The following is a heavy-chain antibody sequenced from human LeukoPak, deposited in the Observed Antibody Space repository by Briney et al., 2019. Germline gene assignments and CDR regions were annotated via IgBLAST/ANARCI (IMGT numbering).Heavy chain of an antibody. CDR1: GFTFSSYA. CDR3: AKDIRYYDSSGYPILDY. J-gene: IGHJ4*02. Sequence: GSLRLSCAASGFTFSSYAMSWVRQAPGKGLEWVAAISGNGGSTYYADSVKGRFTISRDNSKNTLYLQMNSLRAEDTAVYYCAKDIRYYDSSGYPILDYWGQGTLVTVSS. V-gene: IGHV3-23*01. D-gene: IGHD3-22*01. CDR2: ISGNGGST.